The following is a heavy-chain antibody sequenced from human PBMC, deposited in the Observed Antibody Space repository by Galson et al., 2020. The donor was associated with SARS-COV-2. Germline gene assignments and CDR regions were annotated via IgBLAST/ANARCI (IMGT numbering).Heavy chain of an antibody. CDR1: GLIFSDYY. D-gene: IGHD6-13*01. J-gene: IGHJ4*02. Sequence: GGSLRLSCTASGLIFSDYYMTWLRQAPGKGLEWISYISPSSDYTNYADSVRGRFTISRDNTKTSLFLHMDSLRAEDTAVYYCAGSHKNFWYNFDNWGQGALVTVAS. CDR3: AGSHKNFWYNFDN. CDR2: ISPSSDYT. V-gene: IGHV3-11*03.